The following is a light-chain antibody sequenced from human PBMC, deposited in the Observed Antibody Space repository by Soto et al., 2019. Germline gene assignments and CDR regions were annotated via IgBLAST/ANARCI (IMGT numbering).Light chain of an antibody. Sequence: EIVLTQSPATLSLSPGERATLSCGASQTVSSNSLAWYQQKPGLAPRLLIYDASNRATGIPDRFSGGGSGTHFTLTITRLEPEDFGMYYCQHYDSPPSTFGQGPSWRSN. CDR1: QTVSSNS. V-gene: IGKV3D-20*01. CDR3: QHYDSPPST. CDR2: DAS. J-gene: IGKJ2*01.